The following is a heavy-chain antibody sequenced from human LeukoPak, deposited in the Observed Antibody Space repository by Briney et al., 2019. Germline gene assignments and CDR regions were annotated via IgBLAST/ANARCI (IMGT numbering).Heavy chain of an antibody. CDR1: DGAIAGYS. J-gene: IGHJ5*02. CDR3: VRGPYGSGISNWFDP. D-gene: IGHD3-10*01. CDR2: IYYSRDT. Sequence: SETLSLTCTLSDGAIAGYSWSWIRQAPGKGLEWIGYIYYSRDTNYNPSLQSRVTVSVDTSKNQFSLRLTSVSAADTAVYYCVRGPYGSGISNWFDPWGQGTQVIVSS. V-gene: IGHV4-59*01.